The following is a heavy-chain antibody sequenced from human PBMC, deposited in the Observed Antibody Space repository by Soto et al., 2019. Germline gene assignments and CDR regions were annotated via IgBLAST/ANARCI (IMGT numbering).Heavy chain of an antibody. V-gene: IGHV1-18*04. CDR2: ISAYNGNT. CDR3: ARALVDFWNGYTGMDV. J-gene: IGHJ6*02. CDR1: GYTFTSYG. Sequence: ASVTVSCKASGYTFTSYGISWVRQAPGQGLEWMGWISAYNGNTNYAQKLQGRVTMTTDTSTSTAYMELRSLRSDDTAVYYCARALVDFWNGYTGMDVWGQGTTVTVSS. D-gene: IGHD3-3*01.